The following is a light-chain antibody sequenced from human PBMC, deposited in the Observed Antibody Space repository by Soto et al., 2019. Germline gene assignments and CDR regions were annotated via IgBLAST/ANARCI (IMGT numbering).Light chain of an antibody. CDR3: ISYTSSSPYF. CDR2: DVS. CDR1: SSDVGGYNY. Sequence: QSARTQPASVSGSPGQSITISCTGTSSDVGGYNYVSWYQHHPGKAPKLIIFDVSNRPSGISNRFSGSKSGNTASLTISGLQAEDEADYYCISYTSSSPYFFGTGTKVTVL. V-gene: IGLV2-14*03. J-gene: IGLJ1*01.